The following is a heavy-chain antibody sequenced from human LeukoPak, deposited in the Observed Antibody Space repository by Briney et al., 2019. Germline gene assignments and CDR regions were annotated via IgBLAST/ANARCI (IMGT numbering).Heavy chain of an antibody. D-gene: IGHD3-22*01. V-gene: IGHV3-33*01. CDR2: IWYDGSKK. Sequence: AGSLRLSCAAPGVTFTNDGRHWVRQDPWKGLVWVAVIWYDGSKKHHADSVKGRFTTSRDNSKNTLNLRMNSLRVEDTAVYYCAAYYYDRSGYDLRFYWGQGTLVTVSS. J-gene: IGHJ4*02. CDR3: AAYYYDRSGYDLRFY. CDR1: GVTFTNDG.